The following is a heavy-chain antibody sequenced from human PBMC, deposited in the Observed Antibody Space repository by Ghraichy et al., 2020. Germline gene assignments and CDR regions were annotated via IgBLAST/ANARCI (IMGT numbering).Heavy chain of an antibody. CDR3: ARVVGATNLDY. J-gene: IGHJ4*02. CDR1: GGSISSYY. D-gene: IGHD1-26*01. V-gene: IGHV4-59*01. CDR2: IYYSGST. Sequence: SETLSLTCTVSGGSISSYYWSWIRQPPGKGLEWIGYIYYSGSTNYNPSLKSRVTISVDTSKNQFSLKLSSVTAADTAVYYCARVVGATNLDYWGQGTLVTVSS.